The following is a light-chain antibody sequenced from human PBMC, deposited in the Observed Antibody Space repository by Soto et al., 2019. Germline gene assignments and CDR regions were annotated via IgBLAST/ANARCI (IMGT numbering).Light chain of an antibody. CDR3: CSYAGSDSVV. Sequence: QSALSQPASVSGSPGQSITISCTGTSSDVGSYNLVSWYQQHPGKVPKLMIYEGDKRPSGVSNRFSGSKSGRTASLTISGLQAEDEADYYCCSYAGSDSVVFGGGTKLTVL. CDR2: EGD. V-gene: IGLV2-23*01. CDR1: SSDVGSYNL. J-gene: IGLJ2*01.